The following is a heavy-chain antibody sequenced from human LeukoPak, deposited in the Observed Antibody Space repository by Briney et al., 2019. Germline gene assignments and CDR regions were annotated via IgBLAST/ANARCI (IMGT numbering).Heavy chain of an antibody. CDR1: GGSFSGYY. CDR3: ARLHIVVVVAATPYYYYYMDV. J-gene: IGHJ6*03. Sequence: SETLSLTCAVYGGSFSGYYGSWIRQPPGKGLEWIGEINHSGSTNYNPSLKSRVTISVDTSKNQFSLKLSSVTAADTAVYYCARLHIVVVVAATPYYYYYMDVWGKGTTVTISS. D-gene: IGHD2-15*01. CDR2: INHSGST. V-gene: IGHV4-34*01.